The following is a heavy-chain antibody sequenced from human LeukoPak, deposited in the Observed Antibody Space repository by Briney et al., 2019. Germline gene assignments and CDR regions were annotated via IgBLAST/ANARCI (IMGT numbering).Heavy chain of an antibody. CDR2: IKQDGSEK. CDR3: ASTYYYGSGRYSAFDY. Sequence: SGGSLRLSCAASGFTFSSYWMSWVRQAPGKGLEGVANIKQDGSEKYYVDSVKGRFTISRDNAKNSLYLQMNSLRAEDTAVYYCASTYYYGSGRYSAFDYWGQGTLVTVSS. D-gene: IGHD3-10*01. J-gene: IGHJ4*02. CDR1: GFTFSSYW. V-gene: IGHV3-7*01.